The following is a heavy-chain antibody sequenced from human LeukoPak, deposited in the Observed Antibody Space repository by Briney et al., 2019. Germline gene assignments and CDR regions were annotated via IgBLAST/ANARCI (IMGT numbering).Heavy chain of an antibody. CDR3: ARRGGKNYGDYVLYYYYMDV. CDR2: ISAYNGKT. Sequence: ASVKVSCKASGYTFTSYGISWVRQAPGQGLEWMGWISAYNGKTNYAQKFQGRVTMTTDTSTSTAYMELRSLRSDDTAVYCCARRGGKNYGDYVLYYYYMDVWGTGTTVTVSS. D-gene: IGHD4-17*01. V-gene: IGHV1-18*01. J-gene: IGHJ6*03. CDR1: GYTFTSYG.